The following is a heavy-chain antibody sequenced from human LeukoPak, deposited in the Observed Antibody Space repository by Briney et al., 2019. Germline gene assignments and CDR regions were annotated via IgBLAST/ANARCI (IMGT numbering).Heavy chain of an antibody. Sequence: GGSLRLSCAASGFTFSSYEMNWVRQAPGKGLEWVSYISSSGSTIYYADSVKGRFTISRDNAKNSLYLQMNSLRAEDTAVYYCARDRSTVTTRKYYMDVWGKGTTVTVSS. D-gene: IGHD4-11*01. CDR1: GFTFSSYE. J-gene: IGHJ6*03. V-gene: IGHV3-48*03. CDR3: ARDRSTVTTRKYYMDV. CDR2: ISSSGSTI.